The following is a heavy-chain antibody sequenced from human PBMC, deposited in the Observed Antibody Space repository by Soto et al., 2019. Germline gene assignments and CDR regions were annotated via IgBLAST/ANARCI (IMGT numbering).Heavy chain of an antibody. CDR2: IYYSGST. J-gene: IGHJ4*02. CDR3: ATAWRPLGLATVVTLGLDY. CDR1: GGSISSYY. Sequence: SETLSLTCTVSGGSISSYYWSWIQQPPVKGLEWIGYIYYSGSTNYNPSLKSRITISLVTSKSPFSLKLSSVTAVQTAVYYCATAWRPLGLATVVTLGLDYWGQVTLVTVSS. D-gene: IGHD4-17*01. V-gene: IGHV4-59*01.